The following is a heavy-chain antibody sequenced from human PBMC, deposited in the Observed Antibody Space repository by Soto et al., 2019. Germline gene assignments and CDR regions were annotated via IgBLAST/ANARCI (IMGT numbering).Heavy chain of an antibody. D-gene: IGHD3-9*01. CDR1: GVTFSSYG. J-gene: IGHJ4*02. CDR2: ISDSGDNT. CDR3: AKQYYDILTGCSY. Sequence: GGSLRLSWTASGVTFSSYGIRWIRQAQGKGLEWVSVISDSGDNTYYVDSMKGRFTISRDNSKNTLYLQMNGLRAEDTALYYCAKQYYDILTGCSYWGQGTLVTVSS. V-gene: IGHV3-23*01.